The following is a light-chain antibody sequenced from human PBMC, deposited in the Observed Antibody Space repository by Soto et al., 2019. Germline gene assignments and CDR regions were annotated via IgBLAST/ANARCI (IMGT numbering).Light chain of an antibody. J-gene: IGKJ1*01. CDR2: DAS. V-gene: IGKV3-11*01. Sequence: EIPLTQFPASLSLPPRARATLSCRASQSVSSYLAWYQQKPGQTPRLLIYDASNRATGIPAWFSGSGTGTDFTLTISSLEPEDFAVYYCQQRSNWPRTFGQGTKVDIK. CDR3: QQRSNWPRT. CDR1: QSVSSY.